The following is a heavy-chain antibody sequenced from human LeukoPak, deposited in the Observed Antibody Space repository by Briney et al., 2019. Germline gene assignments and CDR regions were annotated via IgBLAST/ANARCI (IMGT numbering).Heavy chain of an antibody. CDR2: ISGSGGST. CDR3: AKEGRLEYDFWSGHPYFDY. Sequence: PGGSLRLSCAASGFTFSSYAMSWVCQAPGKGLEWVSAISGSGGSTYYADSVKGRFTISRDNSKNTLYLQMNSLRAEDTAVYYCAKEGRLEYDFWSGHPYFDYWGQGTLVTVSS. J-gene: IGHJ4*02. D-gene: IGHD3-3*01. CDR1: GFTFSSYA. V-gene: IGHV3-23*01.